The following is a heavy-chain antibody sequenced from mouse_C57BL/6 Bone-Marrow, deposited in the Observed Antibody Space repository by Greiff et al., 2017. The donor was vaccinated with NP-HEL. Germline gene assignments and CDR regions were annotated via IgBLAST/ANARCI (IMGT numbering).Heavy chain of an antibody. CDR2: INPGSGGT. CDR3: ARRGLRRWYYAMDY. J-gene: IGHJ4*01. D-gene: IGHD2-2*01. CDR1: GYAFTNYL. Sequence: QVQLQQSGAELVRPGTSVKVSCKASGYAFTNYLIEWVKQRPGQGLEWIGVINPGSGGTNYNEKFKGKATLTADKSSSTAYMQLSSLTSEDSAVYVWARRGLRRWYYAMDYWGQGTSVTVSS. V-gene: IGHV1-54*01.